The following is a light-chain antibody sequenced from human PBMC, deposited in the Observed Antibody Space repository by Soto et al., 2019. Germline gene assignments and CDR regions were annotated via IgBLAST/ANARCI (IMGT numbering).Light chain of an antibody. CDR3: QQYNNWPPLT. Sequence: EVLMTQSQGTLSVSPGERVTVSCRASQSIGSNLAWYQQKPGQAPRLLIYGASTRVIGVPDRFSGGRSGTEFTLTISSLQSEDIAVYFCQQYNNWPPLTFGGGTKVEIK. J-gene: IGKJ4*01. CDR2: GAS. CDR1: QSIGSN. V-gene: IGKV3-15*01.